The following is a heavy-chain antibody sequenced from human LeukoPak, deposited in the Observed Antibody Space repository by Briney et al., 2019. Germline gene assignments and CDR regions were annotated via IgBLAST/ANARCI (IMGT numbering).Heavy chain of an antibody. D-gene: IGHD2-2*01. CDR2: IYYSGTT. CDR3: AGGGYCSRASCFAPLFDF. J-gene: IGHJ4*02. CDR1: ARSISRYS. Sequence: SQTLSLTCTLAARSISRYSWSWVRQSPRGRLCLIAYIYYSGTTNYNPSLESRVTISVDTSKSQFSLKLNSVPAAVTAVYYCAGGGYCSRASCFAPLFDFWGQGALVTVSS. V-gene: IGHV4-59*01.